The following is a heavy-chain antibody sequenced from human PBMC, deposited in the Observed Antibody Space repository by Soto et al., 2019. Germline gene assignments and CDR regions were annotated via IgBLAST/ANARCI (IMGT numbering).Heavy chain of an antibody. J-gene: IGHJ4*02. CDR2: INPNSGST. Sequence: ASVKVSCKASGYSFIGHYIHWVRQAPGQGLEWMGWINPNSGSTTYAQRFQDRVTISRDTSASTAYMELTSLRSEDTAVYYCARDTGDGTFDFWGQGTLVTVSS. V-gene: IGHV1-2*02. CDR1: GYSFIGHY. CDR3: ARDTGDGTFDF. D-gene: IGHD7-27*01.